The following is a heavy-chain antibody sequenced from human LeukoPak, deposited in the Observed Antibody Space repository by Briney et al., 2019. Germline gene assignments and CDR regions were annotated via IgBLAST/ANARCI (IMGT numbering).Heavy chain of an antibody. CDR1: GGSISSSNW. V-gene: IGHV4-4*02. D-gene: IGHD1/OR15-1a*01. CDR2: IYLYGTT. CDR3: ARQKWEQQGRDYYFSGLDV. J-gene: IGHJ6*02. Sequence: SGTLSLTCAVSGGSISSSNWWSWVRQPPGKGLEWIGEIYLYGTTNYNPSFTSRVTMSVDRSRNQFSLKLTSVTAADTAVYYCARQKWEQQGRDYYFSGLDVWGPGTTVIVSS.